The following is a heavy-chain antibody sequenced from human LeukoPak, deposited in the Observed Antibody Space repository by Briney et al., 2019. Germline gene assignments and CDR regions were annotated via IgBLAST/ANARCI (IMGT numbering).Heavy chain of an antibody. CDR2: IYTSGST. CDR1: GGSISSGSYD. J-gene: IGHJ4*02. CDR3: ARDGPYDSSGYIRNY. Sequence: SETLSLTCIVSGGSISSGSYDWSWTRQPAGKGLEWIGRIYTSGSTNYNPSLKSRVTISVDTSKNQFSLKLSSVTAADTAVYYCARDGPYDSSGYIRNYWGQGTLVTVSS. D-gene: IGHD3-22*01. V-gene: IGHV4-61*02.